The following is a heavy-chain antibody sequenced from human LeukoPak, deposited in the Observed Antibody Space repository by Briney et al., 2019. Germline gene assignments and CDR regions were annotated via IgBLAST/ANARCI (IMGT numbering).Heavy chain of an antibody. CDR3: ATSRDFYDTSGYYPYYFDC. CDR2: ISSGSSYI. Sequence: GGSLRLSCAASGFTFSSYSMNWVRQAPGKGLEWVSSISSGSSYIYYADSVKGRFTISRDNSKNTLYLQMNSLRTEDTAIYYCATSRDFYDTSGYYPYYFDCWGQGTLVTVSS. V-gene: IGHV3-21*01. J-gene: IGHJ4*02. D-gene: IGHD3-22*01. CDR1: GFTFSSYS.